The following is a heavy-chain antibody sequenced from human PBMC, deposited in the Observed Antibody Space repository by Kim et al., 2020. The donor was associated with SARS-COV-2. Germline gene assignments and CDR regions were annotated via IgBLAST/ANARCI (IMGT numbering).Heavy chain of an antibody. Sequence: ASVKVSCKASGYTFTSYAMNWVRQAPGQGLEWMGWINTNTGNPTYAQGFTGRFVFSLDTSVSTAYLQISSLKAEDTAVYYCARESGPIFPFNYYGMDVWGQGTTVTVSS. V-gene: IGHV7-4-1*02. D-gene: IGHD3-3*01. J-gene: IGHJ6*02. CDR1: GYTFTSYA. CDR3: ARESGPIFPFNYYGMDV. CDR2: INTNTGNP.